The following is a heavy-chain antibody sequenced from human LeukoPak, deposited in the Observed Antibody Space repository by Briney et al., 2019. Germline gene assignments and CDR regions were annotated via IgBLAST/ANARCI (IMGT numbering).Heavy chain of an antibody. D-gene: IGHD6-6*01. CDR3: ARGFSSRAFDI. Sequence: GASVKVSCKASGYTFTSYYIHWVRQAPGQGLEWMGIINPSGGSTNYAQNFQGRVTMTRDTSTSTVYMELSSLRSGDAAVYYCARGFSSRAFDIWGQGTMVTVSS. V-gene: IGHV1-46*01. CDR1: GYTFTSYY. CDR2: INPSGGST. J-gene: IGHJ3*02.